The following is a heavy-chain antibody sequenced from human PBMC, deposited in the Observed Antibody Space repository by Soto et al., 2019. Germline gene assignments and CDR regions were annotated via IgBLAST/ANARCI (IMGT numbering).Heavy chain of an antibody. V-gene: IGHV1-58*01. D-gene: IGHD6-13*01. Sequence: ASVKVSCKASGFTFTSSAVQWVRQVRGQRLEWIGWIVVGSGNTNYAQKFQERVTITRDMSTSTAYMELSSLTSEDTAVYYCAANPGYSSRWYILGGSFDIWGQGTMVTVSS. CDR2: IVVGSGNT. CDR3: AANPGYSSRWYILGGSFDI. J-gene: IGHJ3*02. CDR1: GFTFTSSA.